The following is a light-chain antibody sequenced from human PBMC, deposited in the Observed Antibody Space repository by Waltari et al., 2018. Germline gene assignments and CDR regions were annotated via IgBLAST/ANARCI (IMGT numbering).Light chain of an antibody. CDR2: GVN. Sequence: QPVLTQPPSVPGAPGQRVPISCPGRGSTTRAGYDTPWYQQLPGKAPRLLIYGVNTRPLGVPDRFFGSQSGTSASLAITGLQAEDEGDYYCQSYDTSLSVVFGGGTKLTVL. J-gene: IGLJ2*01. V-gene: IGLV1-40*01. CDR1: GSTTRAGYD. CDR3: QSYDTSLSVV.